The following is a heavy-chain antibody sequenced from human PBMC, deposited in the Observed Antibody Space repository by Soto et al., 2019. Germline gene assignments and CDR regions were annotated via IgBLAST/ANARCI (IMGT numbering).Heavy chain of an antibody. Sequence: EVQLVESGGGLVQPGGSLRLSRAASGFTFSSYWMHWDRQGPGKGLVWVARINSDGRRTNYADSVKGRFTISRDNAKNTLYLQMNSLASEDTAVYYCATVAMGSYNRFDPWGQGTLVTVSS. D-gene: IGHD5-18*01. CDR2: INSDGRRT. CDR3: ATVAMGSYNRFDP. V-gene: IGHV3-74*01. CDR1: GFTFSSYW. J-gene: IGHJ5*02.